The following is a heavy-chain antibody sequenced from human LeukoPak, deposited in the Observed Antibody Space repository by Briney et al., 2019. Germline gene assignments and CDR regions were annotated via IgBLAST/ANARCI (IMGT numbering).Heavy chain of an antibody. V-gene: IGHV3-7*01. CDR1: GFTFDDNA. CDR3: AGSILTGYPNFDY. CDR2: INQDGSGK. J-gene: IGHJ4*02. D-gene: IGHD3-9*01. Sequence: GGSLRLSCAASGFTFDDNAMHWVRQAPGKGLEWVANINQDGSGKYFVDSVRGRFTISRDNAKNSLYLQMNSLRAEDTAVYYCAGSILTGYPNFDYWGQGTLVTVSS.